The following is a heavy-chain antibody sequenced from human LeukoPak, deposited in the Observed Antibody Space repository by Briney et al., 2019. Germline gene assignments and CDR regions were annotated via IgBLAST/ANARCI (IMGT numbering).Heavy chain of an antibody. CDR3: ARVISPFTGRSSFDY. CDR2: TYYRSKWYN. J-gene: IGHJ4*02. Sequence: SQTLSLTCAVSGDSVSSKSVVWSWIRQSPSRGLEWLGRTYYRSKWYNDYAVSVKSRIAINSDTSKNQFSLQLNSVTPEDTAVYYCARVISPFTGRSSFDYWGQGILVTVSS. V-gene: IGHV6-1*01. CDR1: GDSVSSKSVV. D-gene: IGHD6-6*01.